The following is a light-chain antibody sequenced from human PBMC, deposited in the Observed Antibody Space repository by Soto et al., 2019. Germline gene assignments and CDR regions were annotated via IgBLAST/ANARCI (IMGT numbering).Light chain of an antibody. CDR1: QSVDSL. CDR3: QPYNNWPLT. CDR2: RAS. V-gene: IGKV3-15*01. Sequence: EIVMTQSPGTLSVSPGETATLSCKTSQSVDSLLAWYQQKPGQAPRLLIYRASTRTTGIPARFSGSRSGAEFTLTINSLQSEDFAVYYCQPYNNWPLTFGGGTKVDIK. J-gene: IGKJ4*01.